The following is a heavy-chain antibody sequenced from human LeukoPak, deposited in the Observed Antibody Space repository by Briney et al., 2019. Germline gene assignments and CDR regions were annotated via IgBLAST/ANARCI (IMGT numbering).Heavy chain of an antibody. Sequence: SETLSLTCTVSGGSISSYYWGWIRQPPGKGLEWIGTINYSGSTYYNPPLKSRVTMSVDTSKSQFSLKLSSVTAADTAVYYCTRRITGTTSDSFDYWGQGILVTVSS. CDR2: INYSGST. V-gene: IGHV4-39*01. CDR3: TRRITGTTSDSFDY. D-gene: IGHD1-20*01. CDR1: GGSISSYY. J-gene: IGHJ4*02.